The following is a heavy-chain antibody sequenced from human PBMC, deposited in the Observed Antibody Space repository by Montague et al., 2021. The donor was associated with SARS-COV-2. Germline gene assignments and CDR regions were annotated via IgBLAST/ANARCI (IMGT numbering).Heavy chain of an antibody. J-gene: IGHJ6*02. CDR2: NYTSGST. CDR3: ARDSGDYGSGHYYGMDV. CDR1: GGSISSGSYY. V-gene: IGHV4-61*02. D-gene: IGHD4-17*01. Sequence: TLSLTCTVSGGSISSGSYYWSWIRQPAGKGLEWIGRNYTSGSTNYNPSLKSRVTISVDTSKNQFSLKLSSVTAAATAVYYCARDSGDYGSGHYYGMDVWGQGTTVTVSS.